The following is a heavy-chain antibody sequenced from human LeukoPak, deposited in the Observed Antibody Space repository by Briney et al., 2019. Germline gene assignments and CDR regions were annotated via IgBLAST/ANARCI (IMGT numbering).Heavy chain of an antibody. J-gene: IGHJ6*03. V-gene: IGHV3-21*01. CDR3: ARDRLSHTKFETGGYQSYYFMDA. CDR2: ISSSSSYI. D-gene: IGHD3-10*02. Sequence: GGSLRLSCAASGFTFSSYSMNWVRQAPGKGLEWVSSISSSSSYIYYADSVKGRFTISRDNAKNSLYLQMNSLRAEDTAVYYCARDRLSHTKFETGGYQSYYFMDAWGKGTTVTVSS. CDR1: GFTFSSYS.